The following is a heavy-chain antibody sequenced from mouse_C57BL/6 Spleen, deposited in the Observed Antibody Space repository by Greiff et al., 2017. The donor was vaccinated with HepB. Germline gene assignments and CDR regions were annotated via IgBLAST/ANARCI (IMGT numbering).Heavy chain of an antibody. CDR3: ARDGGSSAYYFDY. CDR1: GFTFSSYG. V-gene: IGHV5-4*01. J-gene: IGHJ2*01. Sequence: EVQLVESGGGLVKPGGSLKLSCAASGFTFSSYGMPWVRQTPEKRLEWVATISDGGSYNYYPDNVKGLFTINRDNTKNILYMQMSQLNAEDTALYYGARDGGSSAYYFDYWGQGTTLTVSS. CDR2: ISDGGSYN. D-gene: IGHD1-1*01.